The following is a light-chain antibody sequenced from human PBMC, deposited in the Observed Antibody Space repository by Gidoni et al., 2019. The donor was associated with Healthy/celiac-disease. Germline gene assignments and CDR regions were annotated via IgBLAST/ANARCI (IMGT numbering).Light chain of an antibody. CDR3: QQYNNWLRIT. CDR1: QSVNSN. V-gene: IGKV3-15*01. J-gene: IGKJ4*01. CDR2: GAS. Sequence: EIVMTQSPATLSVSPGERATLSCRASQSVNSNLAWYQQKPGQAPRLLIYGASTRATGIPARFSGSGSGTEFTLTISSLQSEDFAVYYCQQYNNWLRITFGGGTKVEIK.